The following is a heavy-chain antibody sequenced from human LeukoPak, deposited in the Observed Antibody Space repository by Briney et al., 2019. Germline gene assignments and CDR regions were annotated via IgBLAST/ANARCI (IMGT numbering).Heavy chain of an antibody. Sequence: ASVKVSCKASGYTFTNSYIHWVRQAPGQVLEWMGLINPDGGNTNYAQNFQGRVTLTRDTSISTAYMELSSLKSEDTAVYYCATDYCSGPTCYLRFDPWGQGTLVTVSS. CDR3: ATDYCSGPTCYLRFDP. J-gene: IGHJ5*02. CDR2: INPDGGNT. V-gene: IGHV1-46*01. CDR1: GYTFTNSY. D-gene: IGHD2-2*01.